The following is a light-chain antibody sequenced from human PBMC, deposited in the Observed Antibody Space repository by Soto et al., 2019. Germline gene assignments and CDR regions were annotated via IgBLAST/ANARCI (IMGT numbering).Light chain of an antibody. Sequence: EIVLTQPPATLSSFPVDRVTLSGTASQYINRYLACYHQKPDQPPRLLIYDASTRATGIPARFSGSGSGTDFTLTISSLEPEDFAVYYFQQRSNRPITFGQGTRLEIK. CDR2: DAS. CDR1: QYINRY. V-gene: IGKV3-11*01. J-gene: IGKJ5*01. CDR3: QQRSNRPIT.